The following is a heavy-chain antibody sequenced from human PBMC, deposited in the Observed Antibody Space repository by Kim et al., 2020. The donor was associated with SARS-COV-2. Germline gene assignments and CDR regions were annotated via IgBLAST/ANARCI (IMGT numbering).Heavy chain of an antibody. CDR2: ISYDGSNK. Sequence: GGSLRLSCAASGFTFSSYAMHWVRQAPGKGLEWVAVISYDGSNKYYADSVKGRFTISRDNSKNTLYLQMNSLRAEDTAVYYCARESIYDSSGTGDYWGQGTLVTVSS. CDR3: ARESIYDSSGTGDY. V-gene: IGHV3-30*04. CDR1: GFTFSSYA. D-gene: IGHD3-22*01. J-gene: IGHJ4*02.